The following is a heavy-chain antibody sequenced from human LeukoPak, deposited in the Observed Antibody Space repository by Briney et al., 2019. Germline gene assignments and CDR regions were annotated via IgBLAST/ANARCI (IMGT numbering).Heavy chain of an antibody. Sequence: SVKVSCKASGYTFTGYYMHWVRQAPGQGLEWMGWINPNSGGTNYAQKFQGRVTMTRDTSISTAYMELSRLRSDDTAVYYCARDPFWKQQLRYYFDYWGQGTLVTVSS. V-gene: IGHV1-2*02. D-gene: IGHD6-13*01. CDR1: GYTFTGYY. J-gene: IGHJ4*02. CDR2: INPNSGGT. CDR3: ARDPFWKQQLRYYFDY.